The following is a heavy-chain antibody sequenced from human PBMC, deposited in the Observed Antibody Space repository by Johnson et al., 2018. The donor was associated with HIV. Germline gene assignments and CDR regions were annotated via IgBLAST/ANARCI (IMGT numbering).Heavy chain of an antibody. V-gene: IGHV3-33*08. J-gene: IGHJ3*02. CDR3: ARGAAFDI. CDR1: GFTFSSYG. CDR2: IRYDGSDK. Sequence: QVQLVESGGGVVQPGRSLRLSCAASGFTFSSYGMHWVRQAPGKGLEWVSFIRYDGSDKHYADSVKGRFTISRDNSKNTVYLQMNSLKVEDTAVYYCARGAAFDIWGQGTMVIVSS.